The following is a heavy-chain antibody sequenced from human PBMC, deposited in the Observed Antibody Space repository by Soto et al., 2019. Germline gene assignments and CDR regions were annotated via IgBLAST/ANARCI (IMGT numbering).Heavy chain of an antibody. J-gene: IGHJ4*02. CDR2: IYYSGST. V-gene: IGHV4-31*03. D-gene: IGHD4-17*01. CDR1: GGSISRGGYY. Sequence: SETLSLTCTVSGGSISRGGYYWSWIRQHPGKGLEWIGYIYYSGSTYYNPSLKSRVTISVDTSKNQFSLKLSSVTAADTAVYYCARHDYGDYLDDYWGQGTLVSVSS. CDR3: ARHDYGDYLDDY.